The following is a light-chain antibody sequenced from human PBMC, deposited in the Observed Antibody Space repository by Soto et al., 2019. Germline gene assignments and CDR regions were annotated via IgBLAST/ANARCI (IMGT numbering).Light chain of an antibody. J-gene: IGKJ1*01. Sequence: EIVLTQSPGTLSLSPGERATLSCRASESVASNYLAWYQHKPGQAPRLLFFGASNRATAIPDRFSGSGSGTDFTLTISRVEPEDFAVYYCHQYGRSPWTLGQG. CDR3: HQYGRSPWT. CDR2: GAS. V-gene: IGKV3-20*01. CDR1: ESVASNY.